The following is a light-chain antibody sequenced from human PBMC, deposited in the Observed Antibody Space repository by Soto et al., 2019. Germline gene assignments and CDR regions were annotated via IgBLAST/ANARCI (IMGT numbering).Light chain of an antibody. Sequence: NVLTQSPGRLSLSPGDRATLSCRASQSVARSPIAWYQQKVGQPPRLLIYGASGRATGVPDKFSGSGSGTVFTLTIERVEAEDFAVYHCQQYATSPLTFGGGTTLEIK. J-gene: IGKJ4*01. CDR3: QQYATSPLT. CDR1: QSVARSP. CDR2: GAS. V-gene: IGKV3-20*01.